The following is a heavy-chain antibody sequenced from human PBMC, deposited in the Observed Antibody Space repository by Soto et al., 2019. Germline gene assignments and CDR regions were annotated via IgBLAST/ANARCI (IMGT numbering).Heavy chain of an antibody. CDR3: ARHSLAAAGTWPNWFDP. V-gene: IGHV4-39*01. Sequence: SETLSLTCTVSGGSIISSSYYWGWIRQPPGKGLEWIGSIYYSGSTYYNPSLKSRVTISVDTSKNQFSLKLSSVTAADTAVYYCARHSLAAAGTWPNWFDPWGQGTLVTVSS. J-gene: IGHJ5*02. CDR1: GGSIISSSYY. CDR2: IYYSGST. D-gene: IGHD6-13*01.